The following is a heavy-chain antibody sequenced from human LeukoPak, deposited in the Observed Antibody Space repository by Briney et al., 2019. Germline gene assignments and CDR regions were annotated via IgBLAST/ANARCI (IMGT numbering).Heavy chain of an antibody. CDR1: GFTFSSYG. V-gene: IGHV3-30*02. CDR3: AKDTYNWNRGGFYYFDY. Sequence: GGSLRLSCAASGFTFSSYGMHWVRQAPGKGLEWVAFIRYDGSNKYYADSVKGRLTISRDNSKNTLYLQMNSLRAEDTAVYYCAKDTYNWNRGGFYYFDYWGQGTLVTVSS. J-gene: IGHJ4*02. CDR2: IRYDGSNK. D-gene: IGHD1-20*01.